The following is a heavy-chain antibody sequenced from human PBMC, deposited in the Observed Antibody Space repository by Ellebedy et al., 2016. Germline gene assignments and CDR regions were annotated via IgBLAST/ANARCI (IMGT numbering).Heavy chain of an antibody. CDR3: ARGYYYDSSGYSHDYYYGMDV. CDR1: GGTFSSYA. D-gene: IGHD3-22*01. V-gene: IGHV1-18*01. J-gene: IGHJ6*02. Sequence: ASVKVSCKASGGTFSSYAINWVRQAPGQGLEWMGWISAYNGNTNYAQKLQGRVTMTTDTSTSTAYMELRSLRSDDTAVYYCARGYYYDSSGYSHDYYYGMDVWGQGTTVTVSS. CDR2: ISAYNGNT.